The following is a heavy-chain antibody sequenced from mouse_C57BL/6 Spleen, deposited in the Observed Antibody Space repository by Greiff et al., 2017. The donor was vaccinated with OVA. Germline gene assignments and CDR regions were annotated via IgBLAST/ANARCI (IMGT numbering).Heavy chain of an antibody. Sequence: VQLQQSGAELVKPGASVKLSCKASGYTFTSYWMHWVKQRPGRGLEWIGRIDPNSGGTKYNEKFKSKATLTVDKPSSTAYMQLSSLTSEESAVYYCARSGYDYDGYFDVWGTGTTVTVSS. CDR2: IDPNSGGT. CDR3: ARSGYDYDGYFDV. V-gene: IGHV1-72*01. CDR1: GYTFTSYW. J-gene: IGHJ1*03. D-gene: IGHD2-4*01.